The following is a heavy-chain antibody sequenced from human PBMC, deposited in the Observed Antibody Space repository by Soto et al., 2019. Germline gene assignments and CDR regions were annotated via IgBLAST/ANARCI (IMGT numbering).Heavy chain of an antibody. V-gene: IGHV4-39*01. CDR2: IYYSGST. Sequence: QLQLQESGPGLVKPSETLSLTCTVSGGSISSSSYYWGWIRQPPGKGLEWIGSIYYSGSTYYNPSLKSRVTISVDTSKNQFSLKLSSVTAADTAVYYCARRRGQLGTDYWGQGTLVTVSS. CDR3: ARRRGQLGTDY. CDR1: GGSISSSSYY. J-gene: IGHJ4*02. D-gene: IGHD1-1*01.